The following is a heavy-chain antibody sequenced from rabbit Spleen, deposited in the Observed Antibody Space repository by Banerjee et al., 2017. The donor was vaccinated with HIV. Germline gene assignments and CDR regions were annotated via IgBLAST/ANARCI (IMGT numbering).Heavy chain of an antibody. CDR2: INIVTGKS. CDR3: ARDINTGWVFTRLDL. D-gene: IGHD4-1*01. Sequence: QEQLEESGGGLVKPEGSLTLTCKASGVSLNDKDVMCWVRQAPGKGLEWIACINIVTGKSVYASWAKGRFTMSRTSSTTVTLQMTSLTAADTATYFCARDINTGWVFTRLDLWGPGTLVTVS. J-gene: IGHJ3*01. V-gene: IGHV1S45*01. CDR1: GVSLNDKDV.